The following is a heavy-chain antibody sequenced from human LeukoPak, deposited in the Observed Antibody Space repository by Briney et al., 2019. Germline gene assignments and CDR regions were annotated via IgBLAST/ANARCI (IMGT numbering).Heavy chain of an antibody. CDR2: IYYSGST. CDR3: ARAPLVSRGMDV. Sequence: SETLSLTCAVYGGSFSGYYWSWIRQPPGKGLEWIGYIYYSGSTYYNPSLKSRVTISVDTSKNQFSLKMRSVTAADTAVYYCARAPLVSRGMDVWGQGTTVTVSS. V-gene: IGHV4-34*09. CDR1: GGSFSGYY. J-gene: IGHJ6*02. D-gene: IGHD6-6*01.